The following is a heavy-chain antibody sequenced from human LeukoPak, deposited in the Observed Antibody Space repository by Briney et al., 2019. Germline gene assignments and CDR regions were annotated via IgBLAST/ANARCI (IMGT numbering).Heavy chain of an antibody. CDR3: AKDRGCSGGSCYVDF. Sequence: GGSLRLSCAASGFTYSSYAMSWVRQARGKGLEWVSAIRGRGGITYYADSVKGRFTISRDNSKNTLYLQMNSLRAEDTAVYYCAKDRGCSGGSCYVDFWGQGTLVTVSS. CDR1: GFTYSSYA. D-gene: IGHD2-15*01. J-gene: IGHJ4*02. CDR2: IRGRGGIT. V-gene: IGHV3-23*01.